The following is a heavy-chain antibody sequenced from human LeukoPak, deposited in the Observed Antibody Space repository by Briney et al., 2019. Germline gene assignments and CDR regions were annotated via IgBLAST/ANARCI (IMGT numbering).Heavy chain of an antibody. V-gene: IGHV4-39*07. Sequence: SETLSLTCTVSGGSISSSTYYWGWIRQPPGKGLEWIGSIYYSGSTYYNPSLKSRVTISVDTSKNQFSLKLSSETAADTAVYYCARDPHGQIRPWGQGTLVTVSS. D-gene: IGHD5-24*01. CDR2: IYYSGST. CDR1: GGSISSSTYY. CDR3: ARDPHGQIRP. J-gene: IGHJ5*02.